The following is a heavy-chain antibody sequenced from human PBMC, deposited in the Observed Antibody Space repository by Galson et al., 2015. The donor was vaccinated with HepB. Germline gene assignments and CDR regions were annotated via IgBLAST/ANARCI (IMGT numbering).Heavy chain of an antibody. CDR3: ARGDYYDSRRHYHMDV. D-gene: IGHD3-22*01. CDR2: IIPIFGRP. V-gene: IGHV1-69*13. J-gene: IGHJ6*02. Sequence: SVKVSCKASRGTFSSYVFNWVRQAPGQGLEWMGGIIPIFGRPNQAQKMQGRVTITADESTSTVYMELSSLRSEDTAVYYCARGDYYDSRRHYHMDVWGQGTTVTVSS. CDR1: RGTFSSYV.